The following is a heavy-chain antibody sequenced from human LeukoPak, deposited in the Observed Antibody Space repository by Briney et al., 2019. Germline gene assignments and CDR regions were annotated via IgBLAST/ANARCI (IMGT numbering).Heavy chain of an antibody. J-gene: IGHJ3*02. V-gene: IGHV3-23*01. CDR1: GFTFSSYA. CDR3: ARVRYCSGGSCRDAFDI. Sequence: GGSLRLSCAASGFTFSSYAMNWVRQAPGKGLEWVSGINGSGGSTYYAGSVKGRFTISRDNSKNTLYLQMNSLRAEDTAVYYCARVRYCSGGSCRDAFDIWGQGTMVTVSS. D-gene: IGHD2-15*01. CDR2: INGSGGST.